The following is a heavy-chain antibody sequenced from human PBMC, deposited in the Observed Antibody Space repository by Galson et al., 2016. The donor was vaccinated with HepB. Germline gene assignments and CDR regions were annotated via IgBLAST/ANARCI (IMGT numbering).Heavy chain of an antibody. V-gene: IGHV1-18*01. J-gene: IGHJ5*02. CDR1: GYTFTSYG. CDR3: ALGYCSGGSCYRNWFDP. CDR2: ISGDNGNT. D-gene: IGHD2-15*01. Sequence: SVKVSCKASGYTFTSYGISWVRQAPGQGLEWMGWISGDNGNTNYAQKLQGRVTMTKDTSTSTAYMELTSLRSDDTAVYYCALGYCSGGSCYRNWFDPWGQGTLVTVSS.